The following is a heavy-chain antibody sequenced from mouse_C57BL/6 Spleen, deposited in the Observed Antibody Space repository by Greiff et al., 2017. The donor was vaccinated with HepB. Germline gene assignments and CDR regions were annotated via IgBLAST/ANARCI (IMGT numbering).Heavy chain of an antibody. V-gene: IGHV1-9*01. CDR1: GYTFTGYW. CDR3: ATAQATGAMDY. Sequence: QVQLKQSGAELMKPGASVKLSCKATGYTFTGYWIEWVKQRPGHGLEWIGEILPGSGSTNYNGKFKGKATLTADKSSSTAYMQLSSLTSEDSAVYFCATAQATGAMDYWGQGTSVTVSS. D-gene: IGHD3-2*02. J-gene: IGHJ4*01. CDR2: ILPGSGST.